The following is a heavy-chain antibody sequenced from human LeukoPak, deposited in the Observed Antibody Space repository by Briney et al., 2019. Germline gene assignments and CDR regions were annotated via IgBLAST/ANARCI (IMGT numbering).Heavy chain of an antibody. Sequence: SQTLSLTCAISGDSVSSNSVTWNWIRQSPSRGLEWLGRTYCRSTWYNDYAVSVRGRITVNPDTPKNQFSLHLNSVTPEDTAVYYCARRLTQYDCFDPWGQGILVTVSS. V-gene: IGHV6-1*01. D-gene: IGHD2-2*01. CDR1: GDSVSSNSVT. CDR3: ARRLTQYDCFDP. J-gene: IGHJ5*02. CDR2: TYCRSTWYN.